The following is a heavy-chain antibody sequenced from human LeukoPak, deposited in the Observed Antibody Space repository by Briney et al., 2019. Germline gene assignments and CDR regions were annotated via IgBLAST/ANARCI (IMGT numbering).Heavy chain of an antibody. CDR2: ISISSSKT. CDR3: ANEIRPNDY. J-gene: IGHJ4*02. V-gene: IGHV3-23*01. D-gene: IGHD4-17*01. Sequence: GGSLRLSCAASEFDFSSHAMTWVRQAPGKGLEWVSAISISSSKTYYADSVKGRFTISRDNSKNTLYLQMNSLRAEDTAVYYCANEIRPNDYWGQGTLVTVSS. CDR1: EFDFSSHA.